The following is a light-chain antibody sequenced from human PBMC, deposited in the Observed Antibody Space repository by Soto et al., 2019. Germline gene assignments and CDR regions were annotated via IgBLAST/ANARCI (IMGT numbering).Light chain of an antibody. CDR1: ESLLHSNGYNY. CDR2: LGS. CDR3: MQELPTPYT. Sequence: DLVMTQSPLSLPVTPGEPASISCRSTESLLHSNGYNYLDWYLQKPGQSPQLLIYLGSNRASGVLDRLRGSGSGTDFTLKLSRVEAEDVGVYYCMQELPTPYTFGQGTKLEI. J-gene: IGKJ2*01. V-gene: IGKV2-28*01.